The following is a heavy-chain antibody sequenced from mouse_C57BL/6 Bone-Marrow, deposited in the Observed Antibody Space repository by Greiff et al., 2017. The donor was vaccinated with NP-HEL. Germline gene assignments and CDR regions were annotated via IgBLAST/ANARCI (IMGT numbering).Heavy chain of an antibody. J-gene: IGHJ1*03. CDR2: IYPRSGNT. CDR1: GYTFTSYG. CDR3: ARKPLNYSGSSYRYFDV. D-gene: IGHD1-1*01. V-gene: IGHV1-81*01. Sequence: QVQLQQSGAELARPGASVKLSCKASGYTFTSYGISWVKQRTGQGLEWIGEIYPRSGNTYYNEKFKGKATLTADKSSSTAYMELRSLTSEDSAVYFCARKPLNYSGSSYRYFDVWGTGTTVTVSS.